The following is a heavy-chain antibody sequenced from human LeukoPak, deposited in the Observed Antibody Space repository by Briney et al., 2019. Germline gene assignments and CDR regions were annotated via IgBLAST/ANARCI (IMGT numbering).Heavy chain of an antibody. D-gene: IGHD3-22*01. Sequence: ASVKVSCKASGYTFNTYGITWVRQAPGQGLEWMGWISGYNGKTKYAQKFQDRVTMTTDTSTTTAYMELRSLTSDDTAVYYCARDPDDSSSYYYSYFDYWGQGTLVTVSS. CDR1: GYTFNTYG. CDR2: ISGYNGKT. J-gene: IGHJ4*02. CDR3: ARDPDDSSSYYYSYFDY. V-gene: IGHV1-18*01.